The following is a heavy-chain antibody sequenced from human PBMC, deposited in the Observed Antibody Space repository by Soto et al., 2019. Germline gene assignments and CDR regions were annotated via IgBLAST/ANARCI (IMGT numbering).Heavy chain of an antibody. V-gene: IGHV3-23*01. CDR1: GFTFSSYA. D-gene: IGHD5-12*01. Sequence: EVQLLESGGGLVQPGGSLRLSCAASGFTFSSYAMRWVRQAPGKGLEWVSTLSGSGGSTYYADSVKGRFTISRDNSKNTLYLQMNSLRAEDTAVYYCARDRGYSGYDSDYWGQGTLVIVSS. J-gene: IGHJ4*02. CDR2: LSGSGGST. CDR3: ARDRGYSGYDSDY.